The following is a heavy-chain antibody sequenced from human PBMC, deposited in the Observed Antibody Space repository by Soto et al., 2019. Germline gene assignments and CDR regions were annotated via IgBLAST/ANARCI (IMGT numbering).Heavy chain of an antibody. CDR1: GGTFSSYA. J-gene: IGHJ6*02. D-gene: IGHD6-6*01. V-gene: IGHV1-69*01. CDR3: ARDESSSSRNYYYYGMDV. Sequence: QVQLVQSGAEVKKPGSSVKVSCKASGGTFSSYAISWVRQAPGQGLEWMGGIIPIFGTANYAQKFQGRVPITADESTSTAYMELSSLRSEDTAVYYCARDESSSSRNYYYYGMDVWGQGTTVTVSS. CDR2: IIPIFGTA.